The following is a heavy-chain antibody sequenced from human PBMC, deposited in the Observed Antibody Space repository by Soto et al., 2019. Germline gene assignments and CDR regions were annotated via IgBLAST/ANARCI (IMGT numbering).Heavy chain of an antibody. J-gene: IGHJ5*02. CDR2: INHGGST. Sequence: SETLSLTCAVSGYSISSGYYWGWLRQPPGKGLEWIGSINHGGSTYYNPSLNSRVTLSIDMTNNHVSLILNSVTAADTAVYYCARVGPWVPYYYDSSPYTFENWFDPWGQGTLVTVAS. D-gene: IGHD3-22*01. CDR1: GYSISSGYY. CDR3: ARVGPWVPYYYDSSPYTFENWFDP. V-gene: IGHV4-38-2*01.